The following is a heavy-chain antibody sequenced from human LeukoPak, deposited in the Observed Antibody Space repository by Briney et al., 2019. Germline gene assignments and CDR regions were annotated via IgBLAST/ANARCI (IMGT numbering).Heavy chain of an antibody. D-gene: IGHD2-15*01. CDR2: ISSSSSYI. J-gene: IGHJ4*02. CDR3: ARSYCSGGSCFYFDY. CDR1: GFTFRSYS. V-gene: IGHV3-21*01. Sequence: GGSLSLPWAASGFTFRSYSLIWVRRAPGRGLEWVSSISSSSSYIYYADSVKGRFTISRDNAKNSLYLQMNSLRAEDTAVYYCARSYCSGGSCFYFDYWGQGTLVTVSS.